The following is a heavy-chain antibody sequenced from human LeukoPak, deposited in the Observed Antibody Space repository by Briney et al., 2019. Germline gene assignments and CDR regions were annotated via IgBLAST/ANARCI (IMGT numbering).Heavy chain of an antibody. CDR3: ARDQSGSYDHDAFDI. J-gene: IGHJ3*02. CDR1: GYTFTSYD. V-gene: IGHV1-8*01. Sequence: ASAKVSCKASGYTFTSYDINWVRQATGQGLEWMGWMNPNSGNTGYAQKFQGRVTMTRNTSISTAYMELSSLRSEDTAVYYCARDQSGSYDHDAFDIWGQGTMVTVSS. D-gene: IGHD1-26*01. CDR2: MNPNSGNT.